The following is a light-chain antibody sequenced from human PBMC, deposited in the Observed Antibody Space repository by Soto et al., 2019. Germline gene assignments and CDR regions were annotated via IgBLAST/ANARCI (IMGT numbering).Light chain of an antibody. CDR2: DAS. CDR1: QSVSSY. V-gene: IGKV3-11*01. CDR3: QQRSNWPPVYT. Sequence: EIVLTQSPATLSLSPGERATLSCRASQSVSSYLAWYQQKPGQAPRLLIYDASNRATGIPARFSGSGSGTDFTLTIRSLAPEHFAVYYCQQRSNWPPVYTFGQGTKLANK. J-gene: IGKJ2*01.